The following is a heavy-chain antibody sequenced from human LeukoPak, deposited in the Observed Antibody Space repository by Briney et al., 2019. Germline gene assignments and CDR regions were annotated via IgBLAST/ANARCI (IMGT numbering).Heavy chain of an antibody. CDR1: GDSVSRNSAT. J-gene: IGHJ3*02. V-gene: IGHV6-1*01. CDR2: ANYRSKWYY. Sequence: SQTLSLTCAIPGDSVSRNSATWNWIRQSPSRGLEWLARANYRSKWYYDYAVSVKSRMSINTDSSKNQFTLQLNSVTPEDTAVYYCVGCSGGSCHSGAFEIWGQGTMVTVSS. D-gene: IGHD2-15*01. CDR3: VGCSGGSCHSGAFEI.